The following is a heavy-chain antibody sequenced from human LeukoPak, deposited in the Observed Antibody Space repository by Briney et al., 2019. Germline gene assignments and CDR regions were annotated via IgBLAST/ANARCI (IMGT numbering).Heavy chain of an antibody. V-gene: IGHV3-7*01. CDR3: ARDPDSSSFDY. D-gene: IGHD6-13*01. CDR1: GFSFRTSW. Sequence: GGSLRLSCTASGFSFRTSWMSWVRQSPAKGLEFLANIRYDGTVKNYVDSVKGRFTISRDNPRNSVYLQMDSLRAEDTGLYYCARDPDSSSFDYWGQGALVTVSS. J-gene: IGHJ4*02. CDR2: IRYDGTVK.